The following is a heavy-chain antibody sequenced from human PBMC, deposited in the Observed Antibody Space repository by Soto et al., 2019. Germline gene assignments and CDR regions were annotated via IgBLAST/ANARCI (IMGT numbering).Heavy chain of an antibody. Sequence: SGGSLRLSCAASGFTFSSYSMNWVRQAPGKGLEWVSSISSSSSYIYYADSVKGRFTISRDNAKNSLYLQMNSLRAEDTAVYYRARAPPIYGMDVWGQGTTVTVSS. CDR3: ARAPPIYGMDV. J-gene: IGHJ6*02. CDR2: ISSSSSYI. V-gene: IGHV3-21*01. CDR1: GFTFSSYS.